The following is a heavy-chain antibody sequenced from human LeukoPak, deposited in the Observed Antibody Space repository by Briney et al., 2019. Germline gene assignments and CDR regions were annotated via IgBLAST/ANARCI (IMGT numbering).Heavy chain of an antibody. CDR3: SGESGAFCPFGY. V-gene: IGHV4/OR15-8*02. Sequence: SETLPLTCGVSGGSISGTNWWSWVRQPPGQGLEWFGEISLAGQTNYNPSLNGRVTMSLDKSSNQLSLNLTSVTAADTATYYCSGESGAFCPFGYWGQGTLVIVSS. CDR2: ISLAGQT. D-gene: IGHD1-26*01. J-gene: IGHJ4*02. CDR1: GGSISGTNW.